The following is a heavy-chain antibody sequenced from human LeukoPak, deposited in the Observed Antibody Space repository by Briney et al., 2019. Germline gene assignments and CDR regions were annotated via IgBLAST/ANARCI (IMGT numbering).Heavy chain of an antibody. V-gene: IGHV3-21*01. D-gene: IGHD3-22*01. J-gene: IGHJ3*02. CDR1: GFTFSSYS. CDR3: ARGARLLLSIAFDI. Sequence: PGGSLRLSCAASGFTFSSYSMNWVRQAPGKGLGWVSSISSSSSYICYADSVKGRFTISRDNAKNSLYLQMNSLRAQDTAVYYCARGARLLLSIAFDIWGQGTMVTVSS. CDR2: ISSSSSYI.